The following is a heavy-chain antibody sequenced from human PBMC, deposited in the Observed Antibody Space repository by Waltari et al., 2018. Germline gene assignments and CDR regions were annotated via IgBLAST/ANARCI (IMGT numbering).Heavy chain of an antibody. CDR3: ARTASNYYGSGDYYMDV. Sequence: EVQLVESGGGLVKPGGSLRLSCAASGFTFSSYSMNWVRQAPGKGLEWVSYISSSSSTIYYADSVNGRVTIARDNAKNSLDLQMNSLRAEDTAVYYCARTASNYYGSGDYYMDVWGKGTTVTVSS. D-gene: IGHD3-10*01. J-gene: IGHJ6*03. CDR1: GFTFSSYS. CDR2: ISSSSSTI. V-gene: IGHV3-21*05.